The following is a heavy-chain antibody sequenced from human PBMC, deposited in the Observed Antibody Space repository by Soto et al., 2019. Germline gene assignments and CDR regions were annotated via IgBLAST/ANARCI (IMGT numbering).Heavy chain of an antibody. V-gene: IGHV4-30-2*01. CDR3: ARDQLGGNWFDP. D-gene: IGHD3-10*01. CDR1: GGSISSGGYS. CDR2: IYHSGST. Sequence: QLQLQESGSGLVRPSQTLSLTCAVSGGSISSGGYSWNWIRQPPGKGLEWIGYIYHSGSTLYNPSLKRRVTIPVEKSKNQFSLKLSSVTAADTAVYYCARDQLGGNWFDPWGQGTLVTVSS. J-gene: IGHJ5*02.